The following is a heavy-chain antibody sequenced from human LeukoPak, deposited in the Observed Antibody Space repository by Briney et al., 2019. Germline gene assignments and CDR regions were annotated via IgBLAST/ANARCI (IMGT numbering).Heavy chain of an antibody. CDR2: ISYDGTNK. J-gene: IGHJ4*02. Sequence: PGRSLRLSCAASGFNFRDSAMHWVRQAPGKGLEGVAVISYDGTNKYYADSVKGRFTISRDNSKNTLSLQMNSLRLEDTAVFYCAADYGHYVPPSDWGQGTLVTVSS. V-gene: IGHV3-30*04. CDR1: GFNFRDSA. CDR3: AADYGHYVPPSD. D-gene: IGHD4-17*01.